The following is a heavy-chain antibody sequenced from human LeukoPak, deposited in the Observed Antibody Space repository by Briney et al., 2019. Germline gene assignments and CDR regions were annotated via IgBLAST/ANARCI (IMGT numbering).Heavy chain of an antibody. CDR1: GGSISSYY. CDR2: IYYSGST. V-gene: IGHV4-59*01. Sequence: SETLSLTCTVSGGSISSYYGSWIRQPPGKGLEWIGYIYYSGSTNYNPSLKSRVTISVDTSKNQFSLKLSSVTAADTAVYYCARIAVSGSYFDYWGQGTLVTVSS. D-gene: IGHD6-19*01. CDR3: ARIAVSGSYFDY. J-gene: IGHJ4*02.